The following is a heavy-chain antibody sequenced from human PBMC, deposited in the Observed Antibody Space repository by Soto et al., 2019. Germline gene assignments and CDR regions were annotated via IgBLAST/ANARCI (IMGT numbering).Heavy chain of an antibody. Sequence: QVQLQQWGAGPLRPLETLSLTCGVSGGSFSGYYWAWIRQSPGKGLEWIGEINDRGSINYTPSLKSRVSISVDTSKNHYSLNLRSVTAADTAVYYCARESHDILTGTPWVWYFDLWGRGTLVTVSS. D-gene: IGHD3-9*01. V-gene: IGHV4-34*01. CDR2: INDRGSI. CDR3: ARESHDILTGTPWVWYFDL. CDR1: GGSFSGYY. J-gene: IGHJ2*01.